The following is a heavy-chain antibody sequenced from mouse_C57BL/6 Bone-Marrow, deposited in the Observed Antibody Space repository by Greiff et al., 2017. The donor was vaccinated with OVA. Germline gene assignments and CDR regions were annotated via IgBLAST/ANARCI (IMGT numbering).Heavy chain of an antibody. CDR3: SGGHWDYFDY. CDR1: GYTFTSYW. V-gene: IGHV1-55*01. Sequence: QVQLQQPGAELVKPGASVKMSCKASGYTFTSYWITWVKQRPGQGLEWIGDIYPGSGSTNYNEKFKSKATLTVDTSSRPAYMQLSSLTSEYSAVYYCSGGHWDYFDYWGQGTTLTVSS. J-gene: IGHJ2*01. D-gene: IGHD3-1*01. CDR2: IYPGSGST.